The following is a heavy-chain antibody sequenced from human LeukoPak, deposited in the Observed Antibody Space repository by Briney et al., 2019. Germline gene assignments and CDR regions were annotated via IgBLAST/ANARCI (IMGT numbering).Heavy chain of an antibody. D-gene: IGHD1-26*01. CDR1: GGSISSYY. J-gene: IGHJ4*02. Sequence: SETLSLTCTVSGGSISSYYWSWIRQPPGKGLEWIGYIYYSGSTNYNPSLKSRVTISVDTSKNQFSLKLSSVTAADTAVYYCARDLGGSYLGPVDYWGQGTLVTVSS. V-gene: IGHV4-59*12. CDR3: ARDLGGSYLGPVDY. CDR2: IYYSGST.